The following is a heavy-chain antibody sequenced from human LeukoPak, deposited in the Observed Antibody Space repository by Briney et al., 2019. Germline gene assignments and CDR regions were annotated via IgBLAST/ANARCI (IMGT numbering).Heavy chain of an antibody. CDR2: IYSGGST. J-gene: IGHJ4*02. CDR1: GFTFSSYG. Sequence: GGSLRLSCAASGFTFSSYGMNWVRQAPGKGLEWVSVIYSGGSTYYADSVKGRFTISRDNSKNTLYLQMNSLRAEDTAIYYCARGAQNVDYWGQGTLVTVSS. CDR3: ARGAQNVDY. V-gene: IGHV3-53*01.